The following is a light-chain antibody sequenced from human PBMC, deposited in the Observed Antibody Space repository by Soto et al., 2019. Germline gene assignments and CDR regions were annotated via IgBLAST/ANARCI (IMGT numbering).Light chain of an antibody. J-gene: IGLJ3*02. Sequence: QSVLTQPASVSGSPGQSITLSCTGTSGDVGTYDYVSWYQQHPGKAPKLIIYEVTNRPSGVSNRFSGSKSGNTASLTISGLQADDEADYYCSSYTTSTTVVFGGG. CDR2: EVT. V-gene: IGLV2-14*01. CDR3: SSYTTSTTVV. CDR1: SGDVGTYDY.